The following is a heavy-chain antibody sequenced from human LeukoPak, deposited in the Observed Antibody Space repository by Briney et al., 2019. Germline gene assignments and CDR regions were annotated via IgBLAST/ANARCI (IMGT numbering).Heavy chain of an antibody. D-gene: IGHD1-1*01. V-gene: IGHV3-7*01. Sequence: GGSLRLSCAASGFTFSSYWMSWVRQAPGKGLEWVADIKHDGSEKYYADFVKGRFTISRDNAKNSLYLQMNSLRSEYTAVYYCARDAELAAFDRWGQGTLVIVSS. J-gene: IGHJ5*02. CDR1: GFTFSSYW. CDR2: IKHDGSEK. CDR3: ARDAELAAFDR.